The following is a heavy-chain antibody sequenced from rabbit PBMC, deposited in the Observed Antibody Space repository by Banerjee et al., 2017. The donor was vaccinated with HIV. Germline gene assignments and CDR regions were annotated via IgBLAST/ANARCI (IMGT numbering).Heavy chain of an antibody. CDR2: INVGSSGST. CDR1: GFSFSGTYW. Sequence: QSLEESGGDLVKPGASLTLTCTASGFSFSGTYWICWVRQAPGKGLEWITCINVGSSGSTYYASWAKGRFTISKTSSTTVTLQMTSLTAADTATYFCARRYAGYDYATDLWGPGTLVTVS. CDR3: ARRYAGYDYATDL. J-gene: IGHJ4*01. D-gene: IGHD6-1*01. V-gene: IGHV1S40*01.